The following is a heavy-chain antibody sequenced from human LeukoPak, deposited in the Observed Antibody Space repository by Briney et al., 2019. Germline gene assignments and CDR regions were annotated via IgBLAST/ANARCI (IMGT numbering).Heavy chain of an antibody. V-gene: IGHV3-23*01. CDR1: GFTFSSYA. D-gene: IGHD3-22*01. CDR3: AKDSPTHYYDSSGYYLRNDAFDI. Sequence: GGSLRLSCAASGFTFSSYAMSWVRQAPGKGLEWVSAISGSGGSTYYADSVKGRFTISRDNSKNTLHLQMNSLRAEDTAVYYCAKDSPTHYYDSSGYYLRNDAFDIWGQGTMVTVSS. J-gene: IGHJ3*02. CDR2: ISGSGGST.